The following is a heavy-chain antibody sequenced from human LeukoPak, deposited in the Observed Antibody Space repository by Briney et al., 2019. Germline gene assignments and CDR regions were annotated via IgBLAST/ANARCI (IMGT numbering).Heavy chain of an antibody. V-gene: IGHV4-4*09. Sequence: SETLSLTCTVSGGSISGHYWSWIRQPPGKGLEWIGYIYTTGTTNYNPSLKSRVTISVDTSKNQFSLKLNSVTAADTAVYYCARHGGYSSSAAYWGQGALVTVSS. J-gene: IGHJ4*02. CDR1: GGSISGHY. D-gene: IGHD6-6*01. CDR3: ARHGGYSSSAAY. CDR2: IYTTGTT.